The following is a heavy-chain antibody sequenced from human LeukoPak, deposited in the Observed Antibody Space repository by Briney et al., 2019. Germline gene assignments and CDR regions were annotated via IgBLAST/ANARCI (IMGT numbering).Heavy chain of an antibody. Sequence: SETLSLTCTVSGGSISSGSYYWSWIRQPAGKGLEWIGRIYTSGSTNYNPSLKSRVTISVDTSKNQFSLKLSCVTAADTAVYYCARDYGDCSSTSCYRSPTFDIWGQGTMVTVSS. CDR2: IYTSGST. V-gene: IGHV4-61*02. D-gene: IGHD2-2*01. CDR1: GGSISSGSYY. CDR3: ARDYGDCSSTSCYRSPTFDI. J-gene: IGHJ3*02.